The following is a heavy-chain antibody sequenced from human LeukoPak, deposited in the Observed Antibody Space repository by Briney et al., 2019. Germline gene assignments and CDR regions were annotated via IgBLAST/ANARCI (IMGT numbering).Heavy chain of an antibody. D-gene: IGHD3-9*01. V-gene: IGHV4-39*07. J-gene: IGHJ4*02. Sequence: SETLSLTCTVSGGSISSSSYYWGRIRQPPGKGLEWIGSIYYSGSTCYNPSLKSRLTISVDTSKNQLSLKLSSVTAADTAVYYCATSYDILTGDDYWGQGTLVTVSS. CDR3: ATSYDILTGDDY. CDR2: IYYSGST. CDR1: GGSISSSSYY.